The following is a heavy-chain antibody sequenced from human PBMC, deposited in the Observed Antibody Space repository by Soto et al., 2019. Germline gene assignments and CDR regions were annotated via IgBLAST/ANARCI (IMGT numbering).Heavy chain of an antibody. CDR1: GGSISSYY. Sequence: PSETLSLTCTVSGGSISSYYWSWIRQPPGKGLEWIGYIYYSGSTNYNPSLKSRVTISVDTSKNQFSLKLSSVTAADTAVYYCAGQSYYDSNTFYTFDFWGQGTLVTVSS. V-gene: IGHV4-59*08. CDR2: IYYSGST. D-gene: IGHD3-22*01. J-gene: IGHJ4*02. CDR3: AGQSYYDSNTFYTFDF.